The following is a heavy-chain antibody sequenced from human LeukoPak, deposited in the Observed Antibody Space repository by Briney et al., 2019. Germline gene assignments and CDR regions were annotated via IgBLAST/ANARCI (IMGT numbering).Heavy chain of an antibody. J-gene: IGHJ5*02. V-gene: IGHV3-48*01. CDR2: ISSSSSTI. CDR1: GFTFSNYW. D-gene: IGHD5-18*01. CDR3: ASGYSYGQNWFDP. Sequence: GGSLRLSCAASGFTFSNYWMSWVRQAPGKGLEWVSYISSSSSTIYYADSVKGRFTISRDNAKSSLFVQMNSLRVEDTAVYYCASGYSYGQNWFDPWGQGTLVTVSS.